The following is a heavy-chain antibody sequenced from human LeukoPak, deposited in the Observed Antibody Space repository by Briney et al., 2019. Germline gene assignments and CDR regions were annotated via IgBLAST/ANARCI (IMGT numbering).Heavy chain of an antibody. Sequence: SQTLSLTCAVSGGSISSGHYSWNWNRQPPGKGLEWIGYIYHSGRTYYKPTLKSRATISVDTSKNQFSLRLSSVTAADTAIYYCARAVSGRFDYWGQGTLVTVSS. CDR1: GGSISSGHYS. CDR2: IYHSGRT. V-gene: IGHV4-30-2*01. J-gene: IGHJ4*02. CDR3: ARAVSGRFDY. D-gene: IGHD5/OR15-5a*01.